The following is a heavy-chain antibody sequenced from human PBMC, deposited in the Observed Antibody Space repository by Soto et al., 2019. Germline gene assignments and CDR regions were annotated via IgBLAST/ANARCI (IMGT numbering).Heavy chain of an antibody. D-gene: IGHD1-1*01. Sequence: QVQLVQSGAEVKKPGASVKVFCKASGYTFTDYAIHWVRQAPGQRLELMGWIAPGNGNTKYSQNFQGRVTITRDTSATTAYMELSSLRSEDTAVYYCAKGSRMWTTDYWGQGTLVTVSS. CDR1: GYTFTDYA. CDR2: IAPGNGNT. CDR3: AKGSRMWTTDY. V-gene: IGHV1-3*01. J-gene: IGHJ4*02.